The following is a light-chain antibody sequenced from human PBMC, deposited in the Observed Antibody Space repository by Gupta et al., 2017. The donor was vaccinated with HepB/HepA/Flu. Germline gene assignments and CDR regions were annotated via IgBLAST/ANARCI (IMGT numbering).Light chain of an antibody. V-gene: IGKV1-39*01. CDR2: GAS. CDR3: QQSYINPRT. Sequence: DIQMTQSPSSLSAFVGDRVTLTCRASQSISTYLVWYQQKSGKAPNLLIYGASTLQSGVPSRFSGSGSGTDFTLTISSLQPEDFATYYCQQSYINPRTFGQGTKVGIK. J-gene: IGKJ1*01. CDR1: QSISTY.